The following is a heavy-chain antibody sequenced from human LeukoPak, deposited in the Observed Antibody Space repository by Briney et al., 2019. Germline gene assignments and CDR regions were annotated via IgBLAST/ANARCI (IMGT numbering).Heavy chain of an antibody. Sequence: GGSLRLSCAASGLTFSSYAMSWVRQAPGKGLEWVSAISGSGGSTYYADSVKGRFTISRDNSKNTLYLQMNSLRAEDTAVYYCAKPNYGDYVSVPFDYWGQGTLVTVSS. V-gene: IGHV3-23*01. J-gene: IGHJ4*02. CDR3: AKPNYGDYVSVPFDY. CDR1: GLTFSSYA. CDR2: ISGSGGST. D-gene: IGHD4-17*01.